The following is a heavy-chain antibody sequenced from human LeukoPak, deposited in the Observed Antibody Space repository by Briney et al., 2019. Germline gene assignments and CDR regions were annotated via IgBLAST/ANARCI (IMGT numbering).Heavy chain of an antibody. D-gene: IGHD6-13*01. V-gene: IGHV1-46*01. CDR1: GYTFTSYY. CDR2: INPSGGST. Sequence: ASVKVSCKASGYTFTSYYMHWVRQAPGQGVAWVGIINPSGGSTSFAQKFRGGVTMPRDRSTNKVYMELSSLRSDDTAVYYCARALGARKWASSLNFDYWGQGTLVTVSS. J-gene: IGHJ4*02. CDR3: ARALGARKWASSLNFDY.